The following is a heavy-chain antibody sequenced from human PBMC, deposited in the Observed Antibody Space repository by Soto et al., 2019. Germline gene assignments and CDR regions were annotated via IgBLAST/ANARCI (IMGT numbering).Heavy chain of an antibody. V-gene: IGHV5-10-1*01. CDR1: GYSFTSYW. J-gene: IGHJ6*02. D-gene: IGHD2-15*01. CDR2: IDPSDSYT. CDR3: PRHGPGQGGCSCSADRIVGLDV. Sequence: PGESLKISCKGSGYSFTSYWISWVRQMPGKGLEWMGRIDPSDSYTNYSPSFQGDVTISADKFISTAYLQWSSLKASDTAMYYCPRHGPGQGGCSCSADRIVGLDVSGQGPTVAVFS.